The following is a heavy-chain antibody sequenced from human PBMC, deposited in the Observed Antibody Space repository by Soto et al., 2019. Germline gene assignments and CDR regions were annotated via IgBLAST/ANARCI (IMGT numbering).Heavy chain of an antibody. J-gene: IGHJ4*02. V-gene: IGHV3-66*01. Sequence: EVQLVESGGGLVQPGGSLRLSCAASGFTISSNYMTWVRQAPGKGLEWVSFIYSGGATYYADSVKGRFTISRDTSKNTLYLQMDGLRAEDAAVYYCARVAQRAIRKPFDYWGQGTLVTVSS. CDR2: IYSGGAT. D-gene: IGHD5-12*01. CDR1: GFTISSNY. CDR3: ARVAQRAIRKPFDY.